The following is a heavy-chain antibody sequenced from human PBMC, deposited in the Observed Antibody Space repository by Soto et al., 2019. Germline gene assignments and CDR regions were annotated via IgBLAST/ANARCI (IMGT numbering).Heavy chain of an antibody. CDR1: GYTLTELS. Sequence: ASVKVSCKVSGYTLTELSMHWVRQAPGKGLEWMGGFDPEDGETIYAQKFQGRVTMTEDTSTDTAYMELSSLRSEDTAVYYCATAPLIWGSYRSFGPRFDYWGQGTLVTVSS. J-gene: IGHJ4*02. V-gene: IGHV1-24*01. CDR2: FDPEDGET. CDR3: ATAPLIWGSYRSFGPRFDY. D-gene: IGHD3-16*02.